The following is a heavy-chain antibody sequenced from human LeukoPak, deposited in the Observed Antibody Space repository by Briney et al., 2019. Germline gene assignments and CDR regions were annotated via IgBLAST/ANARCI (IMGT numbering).Heavy chain of an antibody. CDR1: GFTFSSYA. Sequence: GGSLRLSCAASGFTFSSYAMSWVRQAPGKGLEWVSAISDSGGSTYYADSVKGRFTISRDNSKNTLSLQMNSLRAEDTAVYYCAKIQVVQYQPRYFFDYWGQGTLVTVSS. CDR2: ISDSGGST. J-gene: IGHJ4*02. CDR3: AKIQVVQYQPRYFFDY. D-gene: IGHD6-13*01. V-gene: IGHV3-23*01.